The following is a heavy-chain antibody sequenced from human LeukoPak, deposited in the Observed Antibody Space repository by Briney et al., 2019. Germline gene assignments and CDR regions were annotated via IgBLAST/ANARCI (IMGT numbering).Heavy chain of an antibody. CDR3: ARQVVVVVAATGPFDY. D-gene: IGHD2-15*01. CDR2: IIPIFGTA. Sequence: SVKVSCKASGYIFTSNYIHWVRQAPGQGLEWMGGIIPIFGTANYAQKFQGRVTITADESTSTAYMELSSLRSEDTAVYYCARQVVVVVAATGPFDYWGQGTLVTVSS. CDR1: GYIFTSNY. J-gene: IGHJ4*02. V-gene: IGHV1-69*13.